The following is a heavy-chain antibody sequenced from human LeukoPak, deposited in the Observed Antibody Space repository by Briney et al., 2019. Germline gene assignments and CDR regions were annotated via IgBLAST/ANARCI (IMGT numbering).Heavy chain of an antibody. D-gene: IGHD4-23*01. Sequence: PGGSLRLSCAASGFTVSSNYMSWVRQAPGKGLEWVSIIYSGGSTFYADSVKGRFTISRDNSKNTLYLQMNSLRAEDTAVYYCTTARVVTLFDYWGQGTLVTVSS. CDR1: GFTVSSNY. J-gene: IGHJ4*02. V-gene: IGHV3-53*01. CDR2: IYSGGST. CDR3: TTARVVTLFDY.